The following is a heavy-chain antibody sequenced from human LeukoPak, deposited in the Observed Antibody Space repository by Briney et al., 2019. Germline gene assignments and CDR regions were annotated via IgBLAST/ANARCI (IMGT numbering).Heavy chain of an antibody. V-gene: IGHV3-43*02. Sequence: PGGSLRLSCAASGFTFDDYGMHWVRQAPGKGLEWVSLISGDGITTYYADSVKGRFTISRDNRENSLYLQINSLRSDDTALYYCTKDMMGYRPLDYWGQGTLVIVSS. CDR2: ISGDGITT. CDR3: TKDMMGYRPLDY. D-gene: IGHD5-24*01. CDR1: GFTFDDYG. J-gene: IGHJ4*02.